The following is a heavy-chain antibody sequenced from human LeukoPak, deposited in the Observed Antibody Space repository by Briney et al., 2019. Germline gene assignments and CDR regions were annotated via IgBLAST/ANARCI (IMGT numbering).Heavy chain of an antibody. V-gene: IGHV4-61*02. CDR2: ISSSGST. CDR1: GDSISSGDYY. Sequence: SETLSLTCTVSGDSISSGDYYWSWIRQPAGKGLEWIGRISSSGSTNYNPSLKSRVTISVDTSKNQFSLKLSSVTAADTAVYYCARSGGWLRFESIDLYYFDYWGQGTLVTVSS. D-gene: IGHD5-12*01. CDR3: ARSGGWLRFESIDLYYFDY. J-gene: IGHJ4*02.